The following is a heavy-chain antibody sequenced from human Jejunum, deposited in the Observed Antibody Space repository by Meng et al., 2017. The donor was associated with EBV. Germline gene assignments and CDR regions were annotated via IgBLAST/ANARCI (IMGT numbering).Heavy chain of an antibody. Sequence: EVQLLESGGGLVEPGGSLSLSCAASGFTFSTSAMSWVRQAPGKGLEWVSVISGSAGNTYYADSVKGRFTISRDLSNNTLYLQMNSLRAEDTAIYYCAKLLKYWGQGTLVTVAS. CDR2: ISGSAGNT. J-gene: IGHJ4*02. CDR1: GFTFSTSA. CDR3: AKLLKY. V-gene: IGHV3-23*01.